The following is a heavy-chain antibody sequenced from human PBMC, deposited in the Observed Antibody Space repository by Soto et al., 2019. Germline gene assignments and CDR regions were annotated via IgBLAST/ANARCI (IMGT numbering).Heavy chain of an antibody. Sequence: QLQLQESGPGLVKPSETLSLTCTVSGGAISDSSYYWVWIRQPPGRRLEWIGNIYYSGDTEYNPSLKSRVTISVDTSKTHFSLSLRSVTAADSAVSYRASLSSGNYDGLDYWGQGTLVTVSS. CDR3: ASLSSGNYDGLDY. D-gene: IGHD1-7*01. V-gene: IGHV4-39*02. CDR1: GGAISDSSYY. J-gene: IGHJ4*02. CDR2: IYYSGDT.